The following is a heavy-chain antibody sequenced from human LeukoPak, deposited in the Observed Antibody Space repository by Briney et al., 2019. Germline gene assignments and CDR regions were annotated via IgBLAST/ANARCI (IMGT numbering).Heavy chain of an antibody. J-gene: IGHJ3*02. CDR1: GGSLRDFY. CDR2: IYYSGYT. D-gene: IGHD1-26*01. CDR3: ASSGELFDAFDI. V-gene: IGHV4-59*01. Sequence: SETLSPTCSVSGGSLRDFYWNWIRQPPGKGLEWIGHIYYSGYTNYSPSLKSRISISVAMSNNQFSLRLSSVTAADTAVYYCASSGELFDAFDIWGQGTMVTVSS.